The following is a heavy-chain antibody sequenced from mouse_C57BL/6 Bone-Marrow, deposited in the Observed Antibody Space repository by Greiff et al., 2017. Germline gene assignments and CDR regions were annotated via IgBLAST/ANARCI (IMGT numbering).Heavy chain of an antibody. V-gene: IGHV1-5*01. CDR3: TRDWYGKGTLAY. Sequence: VQLQQSGTVLARPGASVKMSCKTSGYTFTSYWIHWVKQRPGQGLEWIGAIYPGNSDTSYNQKFKGKAKLTAVTSATTAYMELSSLTIEDSAVYNCTRDWYGKGTLAYWGQGTVVTVSA. J-gene: IGHJ3*01. D-gene: IGHD2-10*02. CDR2: IYPGNSDT. CDR1: GYTFTSYW.